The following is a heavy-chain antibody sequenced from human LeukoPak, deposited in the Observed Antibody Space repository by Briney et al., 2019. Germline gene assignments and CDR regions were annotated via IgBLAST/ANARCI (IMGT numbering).Heavy chain of an antibody. Sequence: ASVKVSCKASGYTFTSYYVHWVRQARGQGLEGMGISNPSDGGTSYAQKFQGRVTMTRDTSTSTVYMELSSLRSEDTAVYYCARSVTRITLIVVVLDYWGQGTLVTVSS. J-gene: IGHJ4*02. V-gene: IGHV1-46*01. CDR2: SNPSDGGT. CDR1: GYTFTSYY. D-gene: IGHD3-22*01. CDR3: ARSVTRITLIVVVLDY.